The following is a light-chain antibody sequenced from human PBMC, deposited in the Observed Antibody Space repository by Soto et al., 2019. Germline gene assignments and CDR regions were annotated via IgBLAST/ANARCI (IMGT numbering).Light chain of an antibody. J-gene: IGKJ1*01. CDR1: QSISSW. V-gene: IGKV1-5*01. CDR3: QQYENYWT. Sequence: DIQMTQSPSTLSATAGDRVTITCRASQSISSWLAWYQHKPGKAPKLLIYDASNLDSGVPSRFSGSGSGTEFSLAVSTLQPDDCATYYCQQYENYWTFGHGTRVEIK. CDR2: DAS.